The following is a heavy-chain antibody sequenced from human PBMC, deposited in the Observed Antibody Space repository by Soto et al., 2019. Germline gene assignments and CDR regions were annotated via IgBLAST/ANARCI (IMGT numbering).Heavy chain of an antibody. Sequence: EVQLVESGGGLVQPGGSLRLSCAASGFTFSSYSMNWVRQAPGKGLEWVSYISSSSSTIYYADSVKGRFTISRDNAKNSLYLQTNSLRAEDTAVYYCARDAPPDDYWGQGTLVTVSS. CDR1: GFTFSSYS. J-gene: IGHJ4*02. V-gene: IGHV3-48*01. CDR3: ARDAPPDDY. CDR2: ISSSSSTI.